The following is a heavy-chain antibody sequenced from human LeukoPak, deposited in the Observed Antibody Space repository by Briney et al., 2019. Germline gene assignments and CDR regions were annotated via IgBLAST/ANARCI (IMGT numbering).Heavy chain of an antibody. CDR2: ISSTGGTT. CDR1: GFIFSNHG. Sequence: GGSLRLSCAASGFIFSNHGTNWVRQAPGKGLEWVSSISSTGGTTYYADSVKGRFTISRDNAKNSLYLQMNSLRAEDTAVYYCARRPYYYDSLDYWGQGTLVTVSS. CDR3: ARRPYYYDSLDY. D-gene: IGHD3-22*01. V-gene: IGHV3-48*04. J-gene: IGHJ4*02.